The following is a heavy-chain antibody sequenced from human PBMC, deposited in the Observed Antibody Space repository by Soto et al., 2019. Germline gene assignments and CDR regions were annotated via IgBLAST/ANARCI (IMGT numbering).Heavy chain of an antibody. D-gene: IGHD5-18*01. CDR3: ARTFDTGMAPFDS. CDR1: GYTFTGYY. V-gene: IGHV1-2*02. J-gene: IGHJ4*02. CDR2: INPKTGGT. Sequence: ASVKVSCKASGYTFTGYYLHWVRQAPGQGLEWVGWINPKTGGTKTAQTFQGRVTMTRDTSITTVYMELSSLRSDDTANCYCARTFDTGMAPFDSWGLGTLVTVSS.